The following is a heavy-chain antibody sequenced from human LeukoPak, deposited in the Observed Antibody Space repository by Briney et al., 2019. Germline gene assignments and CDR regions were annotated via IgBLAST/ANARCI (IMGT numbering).Heavy chain of an antibody. CDR1: VGSFSGYY. J-gene: IGHJ4*02. V-gene: IGHV4-34*01. Sequence: SETLSLTCAVYVGSFSGYYWSWIRQPPGKGLEWIGEINHSGSTNYNPSLKSRVTISVDTSKNQFSLKLSSVTAADTAVYYCARARLRYFDWLLSSYFDYWGQGTLVTVSS. CDR2: INHSGST. D-gene: IGHD3-9*01. CDR3: ARARLRYFDWLLSSYFDY.